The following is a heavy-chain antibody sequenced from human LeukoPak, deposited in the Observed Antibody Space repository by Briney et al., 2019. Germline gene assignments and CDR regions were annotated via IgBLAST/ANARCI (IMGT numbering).Heavy chain of an antibody. D-gene: IGHD3-22*01. CDR1: GFTFSSYS. V-gene: IGHV3-21*01. CDR3: ARTDYYDKSIDY. J-gene: IGHJ4*02. CDR2: ISTGSGFI. Sequence: PGGSLRLSCAASGFTFSSYSMNWVRQAPGKGLEWVSSISTGSGFIYYADSVKGRFTISRDIAKNSLYLQMNSLRAEDTAVYYCARTDYYDKSIDYWGQGTLVTVSS.